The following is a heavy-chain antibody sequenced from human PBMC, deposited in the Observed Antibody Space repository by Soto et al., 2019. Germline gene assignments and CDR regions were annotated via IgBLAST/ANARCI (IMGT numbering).Heavy chain of an antibody. V-gene: IGHV3-30-3*01. Sequence: PGGSLRLSCAASGFTFSSYAMHWVRQAPGKGLEWVAVISYDGSNKYYADSVKGRFTISRDNSKNTLYLQMNSLRAEDTAVYYCARGGKLEVAAGASWSGYYSFLLGYYYCYGMDVWGQGTTVTVSS. CDR1: GFTFSSYA. CDR2: ISYDGSNK. D-gene: IGHD3-3*01. CDR3: ARGGKLEVAAGASWSGYYSFLLGYYYCYGMDV. J-gene: IGHJ6*02.